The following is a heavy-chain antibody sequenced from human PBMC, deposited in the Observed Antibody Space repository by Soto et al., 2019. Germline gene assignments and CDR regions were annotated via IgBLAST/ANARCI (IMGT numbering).Heavy chain of an antibody. CDR3: ARRSYYYDSSGYPPFDY. CDR1: GYSFSNYW. V-gene: IGHV5-10-1*01. J-gene: IGHJ4*02. CDR2: IDPSDSYT. D-gene: IGHD3-22*01. Sequence: PGESLKISCKGSGYSFSNYWITWVRQMPGKGLEWMGRIDPSDSYTNYSPSFQGHVTISADKSISTAYLQWSSLKASDTAMYYCARRSYYYDSSGYPPFDYWGQGTLVTVSS.